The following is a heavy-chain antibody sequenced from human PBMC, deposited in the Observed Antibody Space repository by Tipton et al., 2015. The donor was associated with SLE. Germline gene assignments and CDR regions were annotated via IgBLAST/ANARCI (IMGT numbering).Heavy chain of an antibody. V-gene: IGHV3-11*04. D-gene: IGHD3-16*01. J-gene: IGHJ4*02. CDR2: ISSGGSAI. CDR3: ARDRWGEGDFDH. Sequence: SLRLSCAASEFTFRDYFMSWIRQAPGKGLVCISTISSGGSAIYYADSVKGRFSISRDNAKNSLSLQMNSLRVDDSGLYCCARDRWGEGDFDHWGQRTLVTVSS. CDR1: EFTFRDYF.